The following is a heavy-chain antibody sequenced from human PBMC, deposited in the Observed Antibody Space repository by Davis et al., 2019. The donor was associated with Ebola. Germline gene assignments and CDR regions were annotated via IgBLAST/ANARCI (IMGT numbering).Heavy chain of an antibody. CDR1: GFTFSSYG. Sequence: PGGSLRLSCAASGFTFSSYGMHWVRQAPGKGLEWVAVIWYDGSNKYYADSVKGRFTISRDNSKNTLYLQMNSLRAEDTAVYYCARAGIAARRVYRYYFDYWGQGTLVTVSS. D-gene: IGHD6-6*01. J-gene: IGHJ4*02. V-gene: IGHV3-33*01. CDR3: ARAGIAARRVYRYYFDY. CDR2: IWYDGSNK.